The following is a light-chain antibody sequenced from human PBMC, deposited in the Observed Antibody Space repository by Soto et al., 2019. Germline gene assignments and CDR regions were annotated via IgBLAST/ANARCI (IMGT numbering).Light chain of an antibody. V-gene: IGKV1-5*03. Sequence: DIHITQSPSTLSASVGDRVTITCRDSQSISNSLAWYQQKPGKAPNPPIYKASSLESGVPSRFSGSGSGTEFTRTISSLQPDDFTTDDCQQYNSYSRTFGQGTKVDIK. J-gene: IGKJ1*01. CDR3: QQYNSYSRT. CDR1: QSISNS. CDR2: KAS.